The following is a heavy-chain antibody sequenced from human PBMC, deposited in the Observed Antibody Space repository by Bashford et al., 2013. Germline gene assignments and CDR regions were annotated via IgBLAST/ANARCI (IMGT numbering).Heavy chain of an antibody. Sequence: VRQAPGKGLEWVSSISSSSSYIYYADSVKGRFTISRDNAKNSLYLQMNSLRAEDTAVYYCASAPAAHWYYFAYWGQGTLVTVSS. D-gene: IGHD6-6*01. J-gene: IGHJ4*02. V-gene: IGHV3-21*01. CDR2: ISSSSSYI. CDR3: ASAPAAHWYYFAY.